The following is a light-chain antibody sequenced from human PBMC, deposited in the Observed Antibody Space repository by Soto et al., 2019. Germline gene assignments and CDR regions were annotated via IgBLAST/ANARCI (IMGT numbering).Light chain of an antibody. Sequence: QSALTQPRSVSGSPGQSVTISCTGTSSDVGLYNYVSWYQQHPGKALKLIIYDVSKRPSGVPDRFSGSKSGNTASLTISGLQAEDEGEYFCCSYGGSYTPYVFGTGTKVTVL. CDR1: SSDVGLYNY. CDR3: CSYGGSYTPYV. CDR2: DVS. V-gene: IGLV2-11*01. J-gene: IGLJ1*01.